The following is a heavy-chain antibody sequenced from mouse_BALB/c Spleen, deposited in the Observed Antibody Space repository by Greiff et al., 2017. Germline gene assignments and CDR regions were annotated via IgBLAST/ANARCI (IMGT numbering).Heavy chain of an antibody. CDR1: GYTFTSYV. J-gene: IGHJ2*01. CDR3: ARLVITTGLDY. Sequence: EVQLQQSGPELVKPGASVKISCKASGYTFTSYVMHWVQQKPGQGLEWIGYINPYNDGTKYTEKFKGKVTLSTDKSTSTAYMEMSSLTSEDSAVYYCARLVITTGLDYWGQGTTLTVSS. D-gene: IGHD2-4*01. CDR2: INPYNDGT. V-gene: IGHV1-14*01.